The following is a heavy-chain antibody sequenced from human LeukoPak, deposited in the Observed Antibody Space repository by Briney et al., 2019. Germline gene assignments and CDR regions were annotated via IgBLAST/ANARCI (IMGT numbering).Heavy chain of an antibody. CDR2: NSEST. Sequence: SETLSLTCPVSGDSLSDYCWGWARQPRGKGRGWFGYNSESTTYNASIKSRVNTLPPKTKKQISLKMSSVTAADTAVYYCARGRGYGGNYLHSFDIWGQGTMVTVSS. CDR1: GDSLSDYC. D-gene: IGHD1-26*01. CDR3: ARGRGYGGNYLHSFDI. V-gene: IGHV4-59*08. J-gene: IGHJ3*02.